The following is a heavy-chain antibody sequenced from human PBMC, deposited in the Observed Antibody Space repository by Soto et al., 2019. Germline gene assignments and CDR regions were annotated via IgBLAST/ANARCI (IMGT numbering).Heavy chain of an antibody. V-gene: IGHV3-23*01. D-gene: IGHD3-10*01. CDR1: GFTFSSYA. J-gene: IGHJ4*02. Sequence: PVGSLRLSCAASGFTFSSYAMSWVRQAPGKGMEWVSAISGSGGRTYYADSVKVRFTISRDNSKNTLYLKMNSLRAEDTAVYYCAKAPPVRGLXWGQGTPVTVS. CDR2: ISGSGGRT. CDR3: AKAPPVRGLX.